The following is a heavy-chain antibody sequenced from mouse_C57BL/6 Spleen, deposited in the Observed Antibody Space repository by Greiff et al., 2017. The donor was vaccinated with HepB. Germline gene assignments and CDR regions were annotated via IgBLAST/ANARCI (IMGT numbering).Heavy chain of an antibody. Sequence: QVQLQQPGAELVKPGASVKMSCKASGYTFTSYWITWVKQRPGQGLEWIGDIYPGSGSTNYNEKFKSKATLTVDTSSSTAYMQLSSLTSEDSAVYYCARCAYYSNYVGAMDYWGQGTSVTVSS. CDR2: IYPGSGST. D-gene: IGHD2-5*01. CDR1: GYTFTSYW. J-gene: IGHJ4*01. CDR3: ARCAYYSNYVGAMDY. V-gene: IGHV1-55*01.